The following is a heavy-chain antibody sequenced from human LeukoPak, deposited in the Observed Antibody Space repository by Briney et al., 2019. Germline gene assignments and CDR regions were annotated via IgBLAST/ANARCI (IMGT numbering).Heavy chain of an antibody. Sequence: KPSETLSLTCTVSGYSISSGYYWGWIRPPPGKGLEWIGYIYYSGSTYSNPSLKSRVTILVDTSKNQFSLKLSSVTATDTAVYYCARDQQDGVFDYWGQGILVTISS. J-gene: IGHJ4*02. CDR1: GYSISSGYY. CDR2: IYYSGST. V-gene: IGHV4-38-2*02. D-gene: IGHD6-13*01. CDR3: ARDQQDGVFDY.